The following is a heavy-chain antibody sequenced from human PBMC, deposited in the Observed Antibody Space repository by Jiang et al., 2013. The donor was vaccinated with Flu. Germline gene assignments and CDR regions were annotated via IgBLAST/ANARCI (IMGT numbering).Heavy chain of an antibody. J-gene: IGHJ3*02. D-gene: IGHD4-23*01. CDR2: GGST. CDR3: AKCGSGSSTACQGGGFEI. Sequence: GGSTYYADSVKGRFTISRDNSKNTLYMQMNSLRAEDTAVYYCAKCGSGSSTACQGGGFEIWGQGTMVTVS. V-gene: IGHV3-23*01.